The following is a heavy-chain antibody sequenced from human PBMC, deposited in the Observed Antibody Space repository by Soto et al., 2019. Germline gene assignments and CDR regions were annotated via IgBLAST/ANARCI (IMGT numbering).Heavy chain of an antibody. V-gene: IGHV4-34*01. CDR1: GGSFSGYY. CDR2: INHSGST. J-gene: IGHJ5*02. CDR3: ARSPRFGVREIRRWFDP. D-gene: IGHD3-10*01. Sequence: SETLSLTCAVYGGSFSGYYWSWIRQPPGKGLEWIGEINHSGSTNYNPSLKSRVTISVDTSKNQFSLKLSSVTAADTAVYYCARSPRFGVREIRRWFDPWGQGTLVTVSS.